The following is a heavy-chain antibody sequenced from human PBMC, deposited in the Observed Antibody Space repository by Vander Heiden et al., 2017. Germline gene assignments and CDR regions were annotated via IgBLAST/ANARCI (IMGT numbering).Heavy chain of an antibody. CDR2: IYYSGST. V-gene: IGHV4-31*03. J-gene: IGHJ4*02. D-gene: IGHD1-26*01. CDR1: GGSISSGGYY. CDR3: ARASYRGGYRNFDY. Sequence: QVHLQASGPGLVKPSQTLSITCTVLGGSISSGGYYWSWIRQHPGKGLEWIGYIYYSGSTYYNPSLKSRVTISVDTSKNQFSLKLSSVTAADTAVYYCARASYRGGYRNFDYWGQGTLVTVSS.